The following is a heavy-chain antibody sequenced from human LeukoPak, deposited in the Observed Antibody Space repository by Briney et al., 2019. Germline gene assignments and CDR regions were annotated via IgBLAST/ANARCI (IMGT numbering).Heavy chain of an antibody. J-gene: IGHJ4*02. Sequence: GGSLRLSCAASGFTFSGFSMSWVRQSPTKGLEWVGNIKQDGSERYYVDSVKGRFTISRDNAKNSLSLQMNNLRVEDTAVYYCARAGSHWHYVYWGQGTVVTASS. D-gene: IGHD3-10*01. V-gene: IGHV3-7*01. CDR3: ARAGSHWHYVY. CDR1: GFTFSGFS. CDR2: IKQDGSER.